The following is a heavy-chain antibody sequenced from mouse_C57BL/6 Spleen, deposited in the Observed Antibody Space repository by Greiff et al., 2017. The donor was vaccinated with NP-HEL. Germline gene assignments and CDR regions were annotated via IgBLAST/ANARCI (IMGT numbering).Heavy chain of an antibody. D-gene: IGHD2-4*01. CDR2: IYPRDGST. Sequence: VQLQQSDAELVKPGASVKISCKVSGYTFTDHTIHWMKQRPEQGLEWIGYIYPRDGSTKYNEKFKGKATLTADKSSSTAYMQLNSLTSEDSAVYFCAKISYDYDEDYYAMDYWGQGTSVTVSS. V-gene: IGHV1-78*01. CDR3: AKISYDYDEDYYAMDY. J-gene: IGHJ4*01. CDR1: GYTFTDHT.